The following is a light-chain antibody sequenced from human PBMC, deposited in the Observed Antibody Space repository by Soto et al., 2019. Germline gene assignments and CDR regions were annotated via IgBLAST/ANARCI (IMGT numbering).Light chain of an antibody. V-gene: IGKV1-33*01. J-gene: IGKJ3*01. CDR1: QDIDIY. CDR2: DES. Sequence: IQMTQSPSSLSASVGDRVTITCRASQDIDIYLSWYQQKPGKVPKLLIYDESTLQSGVPSRFSGSGSGTDFTFTISSLQPEDIATYFCQQYENLPRFIFGPGTKVDIK. CDR3: QQYENLPRFI.